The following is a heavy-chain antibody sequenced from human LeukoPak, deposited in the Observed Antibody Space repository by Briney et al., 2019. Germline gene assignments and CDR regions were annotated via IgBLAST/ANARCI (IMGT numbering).Heavy chain of an antibody. CDR3: AKDLGREAYCSGGSCYSRFKNYYYGMDV. D-gene: IGHD2-15*01. V-gene: IGHV3-30*18. CDR1: GFTFSSYG. CDR2: ISYDGSNK. J-gene: IGHJ6*02. Sequence: GGSLRLSCAASGFTFSSYGMHWVRQAPGKGLEWVAVISYDGSNKYYADSVKGRFTISRDNSKNTLYLQMNSLRAEDTAVYYCAKDLGREAYCSGGSCYSRFKNYYYGMDVWGQGTTVTVSS.